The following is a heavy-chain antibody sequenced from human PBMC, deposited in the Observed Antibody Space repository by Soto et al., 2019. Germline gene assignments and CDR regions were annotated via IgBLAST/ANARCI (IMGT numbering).Heavy chain of an antibody. J-gene: IGHJ3*02. CDR1: GFTFSGSA. Sequence: GGSLRLSCAASGFTFSGSAMHWVRQASGKGLEWVGRIRSKANSYATAYAASVKGRFTISRDDSKNTAYLQMNSLKTEDTAVYYCTGLYDILTGYYFEYAFDIWGQGTMVTVSS. D-gene: IGHD3-9*01. CDR3: TGLYDILTGYYFEYAFDI. CDR2: IRSKANSYAT. V-gene: IGHV3-73*01.